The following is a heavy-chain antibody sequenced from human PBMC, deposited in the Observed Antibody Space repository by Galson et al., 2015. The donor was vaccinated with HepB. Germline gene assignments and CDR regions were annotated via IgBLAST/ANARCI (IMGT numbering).Heavy chain of an antibody. Sequence: SLRLSCAASGFTFSSYGMHWVRQAPGKGLEWVAVIWYDGSNKYYADSVKGRFTISRDNSKNTLYPQMNSLRAEDTAVYYCARGKDRRKVEPFDYCGQGTLVTVSS. CDR2: IWYDGSNK. CDR3: ARGKDRRKVEPFDY. CDR1: GFTFSSYG. V-gene: IGHV3-33*01. J-gene: IGHJ4*02. D-gene: IGHD1-1*01.